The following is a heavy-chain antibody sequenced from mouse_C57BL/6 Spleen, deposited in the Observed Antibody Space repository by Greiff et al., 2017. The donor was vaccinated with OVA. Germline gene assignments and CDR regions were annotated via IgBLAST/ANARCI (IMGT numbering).Heavy chain of an antibody. CDR3: AGGTTGTGYFDY. D-gene: IGHD4-1*02. V-gene: IGHV1-19*01. J-gene: IGHJ2*01. Sequence: VQLQQSGPVLVKPGASVKMSCKASGYTFTDYYMNWVKQSHGKSLEWIGVINPYNGGTSYNQKFKGKATLTVDKSSSTAYMELNSLTSEDSAVYYCAGGTTGTGYFDYWGQGTTLTVSS. CDR1: GYTFTDYY. CDR2: INPYNGGT.